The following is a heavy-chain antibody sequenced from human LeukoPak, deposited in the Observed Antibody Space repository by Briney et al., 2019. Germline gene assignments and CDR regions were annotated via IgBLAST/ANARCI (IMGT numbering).Heavy chain of an antibody. Sequence: ASVKVSCKASGYTFTSYDINWVRQATGQGLEWMGWMNPNSGNTGYAQKSQGRVTMTRNTSISTAYMELSSLRSEDTAVYYCARVGGAAVAGTWCDWFDPWGQGTLVTVSS. J-gene: IGHJ5*02. D-gene: IGHD6-19*01. CDR2: MNPNSGNT. CDR1: GYTFTSYD. CDR3: ARVGGAAVAGTWCDWFDP. V-gene: IGHV1-8*01.